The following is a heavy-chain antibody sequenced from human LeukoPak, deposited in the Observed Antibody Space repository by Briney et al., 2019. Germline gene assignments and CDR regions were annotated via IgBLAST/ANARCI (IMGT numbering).Heavy chain of an antibody. J-gene: IGHJ4*02. Sequence: GGSLRLSCAASGFTFDDYTMHWVRQAPGKGLEWVSLISWDGGSTYYADSVKGRFTISRDNSKNSLYLQMNSLRTEDTALYYCAEAGRQWLVPPDYWGQGTLVTVSS. V-gene: IGHV3-43*01. CDR2: ISWDGGST. CDR3: AEAGRQWLVPPDY. CDR1: GFTFDDYT. D-gene: IGHD6-19*01.